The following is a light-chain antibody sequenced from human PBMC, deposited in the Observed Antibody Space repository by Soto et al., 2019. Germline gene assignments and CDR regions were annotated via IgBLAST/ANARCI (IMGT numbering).Light chain of an antibody. CDR1: QSVSSSY. J-gene: IGKJ5*01. CDR2: GAS. CDR3: QQYGSSPRFT. Sequence: EIVLTQSPGTLSLSPGERATLSCRASQSVSSSYLAWYQQKTGQAPRLLIYGASSRATGIPDRFSGSGSGTDFTLTICILEPEDFAVYYCQQYGSSPRFTFGQGTRLEIK. V-gene: IGKV3-20*01.